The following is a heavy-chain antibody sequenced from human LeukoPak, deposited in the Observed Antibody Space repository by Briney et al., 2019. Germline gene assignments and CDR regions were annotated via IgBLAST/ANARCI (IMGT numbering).Heavy chain of an antibody. CDR1: GYTLTELS. Sequence: ASVKVSCKASGYTLTELSMHWVRQAPGKGLEWMGGFDPEDGETIYAQKFQGRVTMTEDTSTDTAYMELSRLRSEDTAVYYCATGPQRTTVVTPSCWGQGTLVTVSS. D-gene: IGHD4-23*01. CDR3: ATGPQRTTVVTPSC. CDR2: FDPEDGET. J-gene: IGHJ4*02. V-gene: IGHV1-24*01.